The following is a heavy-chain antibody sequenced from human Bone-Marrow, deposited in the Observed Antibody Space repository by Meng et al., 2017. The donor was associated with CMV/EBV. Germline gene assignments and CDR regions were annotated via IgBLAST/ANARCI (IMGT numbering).Heavy chain of an antibody. D-gene: IGHD3-22*01. CDR3: ARRGPYYNSSPYYFDY. Sequence: GYVSSYSHYWGWIRQYPGKGLEWIGNIYYGGSTYYSPSLRGRVTISVDSSKRQFSLKLTSVTAGDTAVYYCARRGPYYNSSPYYFDYWGRGTLVTVSS. CDR1: GYVSSYSHY. CDR2: IYYGGST. J-gene: IGHJ4*02. V-gene: IGHV4-39*01.